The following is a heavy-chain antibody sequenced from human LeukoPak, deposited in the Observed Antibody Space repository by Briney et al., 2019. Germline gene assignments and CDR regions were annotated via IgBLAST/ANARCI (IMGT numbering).Heavy chain of an antibody. Sequence: GGSLRLSCTASGFTFRSRWMSWVRQAPGMGLEWVANIKQDGSVKYYVDSVKGRFTISRDNAKTSLYLQMNSLRAEDTAVYYCVRKVYGDYPDYWGQGTLVTVSS. CDR3: VRKVYGDYPDY. CDR1: GFTFRSRW. CDR2: IKQDGSVK. J-gene: IGHJ4*02. D-gene: IGHD4-17*01. V-gene: IGHV3-7*01.